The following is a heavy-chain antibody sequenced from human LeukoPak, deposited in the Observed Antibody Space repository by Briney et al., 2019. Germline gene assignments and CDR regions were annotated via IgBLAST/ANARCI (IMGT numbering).Heavy chain of an antibody. CDR3: ARRRGSSSGGPFDY. J-gene: IGHJ4*02. CDR1: GGSINNVVYY. CDR2: IYQTGTT. D-gene: IGHD6-25*01. V-gene: IGHV4-39*01. Sequence: SETLSLTCSVSGGSINNVVYYWDWIRQPPGKALEWIGDIYQTGTTYYNPSFESRVTISADTSNNQVSLKMHAVTAADTAVYYCARRRGSSSGGPFDYWGRGTLVIVSS.